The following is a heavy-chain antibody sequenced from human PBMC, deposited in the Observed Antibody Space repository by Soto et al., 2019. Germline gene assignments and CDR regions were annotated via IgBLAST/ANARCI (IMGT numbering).Heavy chain of an antibody. CDR3: AKIGGVAVAYYYYGMDF. Sequence: EVQLLESGGGLVQPGGSLRLSCAASGFTFSSYAMSWVRQAPGKGLEWVSAISGSGGSTYYADSVKGRFTISRDNSKNTLDLQVNSLRAEYTAVYYCAKIGGVAVAYYYYGMDFWGQRTTVTVSS. V-gene: IGHV3-23*01. CDR1: GFTFSSYA. CDR2: ISGSGGST. D-gene: IGHD6-19*01. J-gene: IGHJ6*02.